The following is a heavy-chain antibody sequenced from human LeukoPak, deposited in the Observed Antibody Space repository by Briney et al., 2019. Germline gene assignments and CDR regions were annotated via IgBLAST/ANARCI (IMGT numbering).Heavy chain of an antibody. CDR3: ARHAVVPAAIDY. D-gene: IGHD2-2*01. CDR2: IYYSGST. J-gene: IGHJ4*02. Sequence: PSQTLSLTCTVSGGSISSGSYYWGWIRQPPGKGLEWIGSIYYSGSTYYNPSLKSRVTISVDTSKNQFSLKLSSVTAADTAVYYCARHAVVPAAIDYWGQGTLVTVSS. V-gene: IGHV4-39*01. CDR1: GGSISSGSYY.